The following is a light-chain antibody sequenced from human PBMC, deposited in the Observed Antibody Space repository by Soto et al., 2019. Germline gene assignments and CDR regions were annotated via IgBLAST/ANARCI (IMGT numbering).Light chain of an antibody. Sequence: QSALTQPRSVSGSPGQSVTISCTGTSSDVGGYSYVSWYQQHPGKAPKLMIYDVNKRPSGVPDRFSGSKSGNTASLTISGLQAEDEADYFCCSYAGSYTSDVFGTGTKLTVL. V-gene: IGLV2-11*01. CDR2: DVN. CDR1: SSDVGGYSY. CDR3: CSYAGSYTSDV. J-gene: IGLJ1*01.